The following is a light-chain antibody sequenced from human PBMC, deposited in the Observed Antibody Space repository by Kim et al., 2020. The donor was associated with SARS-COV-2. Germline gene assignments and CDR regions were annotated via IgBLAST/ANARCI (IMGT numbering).Light chain of an antibody. CDR3: QQSDRTPTWT. J-gene: IGKJ1*01. Sequence: DIQMTQSPSSLSASVGDRVTITCRASQSISSYLNWYQQKPGKAPKLLIYAASSLQSGVPSRFSGSGSGTDFTLTISSLQPEDFATYYCQQSDRTPTWTFGKGTKGDIK. CDR2: AAS. CDR1: QSISSY. V-gene: IGKV1-39*01.